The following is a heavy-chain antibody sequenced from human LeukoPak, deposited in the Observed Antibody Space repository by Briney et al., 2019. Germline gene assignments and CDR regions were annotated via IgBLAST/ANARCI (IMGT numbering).Heavy chain of an antibody. CDR1: DGSISSYY. Sequence: SDTLSLTCTVSDGSISSYYWSWNRQPAGKGLEWIGHIYTSGSTNYNPSLKSRVTMSVDTSKNQFSLKLSSLTAADTAVYYCARGRVRYYYDSSGYYYLRSESYVDYWGQGTLVTVSS. V-gene: IGHV4-4*07. D-gene: IGHD3-22*01. J-gene: IGHJ4*02. CDR3: ARGRVRYYYDSSGYYYLRSESYVDY. CDR2: IYTSGST.